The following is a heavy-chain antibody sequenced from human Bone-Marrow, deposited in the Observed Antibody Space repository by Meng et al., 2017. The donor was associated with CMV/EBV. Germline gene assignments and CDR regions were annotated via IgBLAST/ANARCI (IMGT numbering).Heavy chain of an antibody. CDR2: INHSGST. V-gene: IGHV4-34*01. J-gene: IGHJ3*01. D-gene: IGHD1-20*01. CDR3: ARGIGWTIITLTRGSKAYAF. CDR1: GGSFSGYY. Sequence: LRLSCAVYGGSFSGYYWSWIRQPPGKGLEWIGEINHSGSTNYNPSLKSRVTISVDTSKNQFSLKLSSVTAADTAVYYCARGIGWTIITLTRGSKAYAFWGQGTMVTVSS.